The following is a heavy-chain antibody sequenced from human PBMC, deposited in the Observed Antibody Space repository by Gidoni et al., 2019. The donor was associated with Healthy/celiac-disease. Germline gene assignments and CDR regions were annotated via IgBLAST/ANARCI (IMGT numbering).Heavy chain of an antibody. CDR2: MNPNNGNT. CDR3: ARGDTTDY. D-gene: IGHD1-1*01. V-gene: IGHV1-8*01. J-gene: IGHJ4*02. Sequence: QVLLVQSGAVVKKPAGSVKVSCKASGYICTSYDINWVRQATGQELEWMRWMNPNNGNTGDAQKFQGRVTMNKNNSMRKAYMERSSLESEDTAVYYCARGDTTDYWGQGTLVTVSS. CDR1: GYICTSYD.